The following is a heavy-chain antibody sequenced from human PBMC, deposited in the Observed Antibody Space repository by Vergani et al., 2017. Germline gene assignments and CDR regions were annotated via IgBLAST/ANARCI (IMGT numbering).Heavy chain of an antibody. D-gene: IGHD3-9*01. CDR2: VIPHLEIT. CDR3: ATAYTYYDILTGYYRADGMDV. J-gene: IGHJ6*02. V-gene: IGHV1-69*02. Sequence: QVQLEQSGAEVKKPGSSVTVSCRASGGTFGSHTISWVRQAPGQGLEWVGRVIPHLEITTLAQHLQGRVTITADESTSTAYMELSSLRSEDTAVYYCATAYTYYDILTGYYRADGMDVWGQGTTVTVSS. CDR1: GGTFGSHT.